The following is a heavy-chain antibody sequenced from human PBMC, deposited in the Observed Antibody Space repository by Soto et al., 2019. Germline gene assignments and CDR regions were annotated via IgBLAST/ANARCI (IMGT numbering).Heavy chain of an antibody. V-gene: IGHV1-3*01. CDR2: INGGSGNT. D-gene: IGHD3-10*01. CDR1: GFTFTSYA. J-gene: IGHJ4*02. Sequence: AAVKVSCKSSGFTFTSYAIHWLRQAPGQRPQWMGWINGGSGNTKYSQDFQGRVTFTRDTFATTAYLELSSLRSEDTAVYYCARVPPWGNSAGDYYIQHYDSWGQGTPVTVSS. CDR3: ARVPPWGNSAGDYYIQHYDS.